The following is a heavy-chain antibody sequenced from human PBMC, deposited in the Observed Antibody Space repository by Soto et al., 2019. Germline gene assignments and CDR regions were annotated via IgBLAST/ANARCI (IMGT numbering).Heavy chain of an antibody. CDR2: IYYSGST. CDR1: GGSISSGGYS. Sequence: PSETLSLTCTVSGGSISSGGYSWSWIRQHPGKGLEWIGYIYYSGSTYYYPSLKSRVTISVDTSKNQFSLKLSSVTAADTAVYYRPRGSPGYSSGCHDDYYYYGMDVWGQGTTVTVPS. J-gene: IGHJ6*02. D-gene: IGHD6-19*01. V-gene: IGHV4-31*03. CDR3: PRGSPGYSSGCHDDYYYYGMDV.